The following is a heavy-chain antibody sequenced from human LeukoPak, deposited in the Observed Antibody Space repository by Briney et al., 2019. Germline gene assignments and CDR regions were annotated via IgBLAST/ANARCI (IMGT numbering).Heavy chain of an antibody. Sequence: SVKVSFKASGGTFSSYAISWVRQAPGQGLEWMGGIIPIFGTANYAQKFQGRVTITTDESTSTAYMELSSLRSEDTAVYYCAGVTAARPYYYYYMDVWGKGTTVTVSS. CDR1: GGTFSSYA. J-gene: IGHJ6*03. D-gene: IGHD6-6*01. CDR2: IIPIFGTA. CDR3: AGVTAARPYYYYYMDV. V-gene: IGHV1-69*05.